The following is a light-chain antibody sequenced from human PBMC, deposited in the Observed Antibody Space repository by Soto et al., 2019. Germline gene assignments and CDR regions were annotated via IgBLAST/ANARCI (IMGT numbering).Light chain of an antibody. J-gene: IGKJ2*01. CDR2: KAS. CDR3: QQYNSYSRP. CDR1: QSISSW. V-gene: IGKV1-5*03. Sequence: DIQMTQSPSTLSASVGDRVTITCRASQSISSWLAWYQQKPGKAPKLLIYKASSLESGVPSRFSGSGSGTEFTLTISSLLPDDFATYYCQQYNSYSRPFGQGPKADIK.